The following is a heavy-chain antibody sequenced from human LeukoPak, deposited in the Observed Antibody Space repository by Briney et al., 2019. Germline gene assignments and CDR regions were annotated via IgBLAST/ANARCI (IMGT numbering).Heavy chain of an antibody. CDR2: INWNGGST. D-gene: IGHD3-9*01. CDR3: ARIGYDILTGYSRRDYYYYYMDV. J-gene: IGHJ6*03. CDR1: GFTFDDYG. V-gene: IGHV3-20*04. Sequence: GGSLRLSCAASGFTFDDYGMSWVRQAPGKGMEWVSGINWNGGSTVYADSVKGRFTISRDKAKNSLYLQINSLRAEDTALYYCARIGYDILTGYSRRDYYYYYMDVWGKGTTVTVSS.